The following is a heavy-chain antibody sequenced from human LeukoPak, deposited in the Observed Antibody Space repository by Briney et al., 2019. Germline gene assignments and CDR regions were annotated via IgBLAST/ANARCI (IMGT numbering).Heavy chain of an antibody. D-gene: IGHD2-15*01. Sequence: KTGGSLRLSCAASGFTFSAYGMHWVRQAPGKGLEWLAFVRYDGSNKYYADSVKGRFTISRDYSRNMLYLQMDSLRAEDTAVYYCARLRYYGMDVWGQGTTVTVSS. CDR3: ARLRYYGMDV. CDR1: GFTFSAYG. J-gene: IGHJ6*02. CDR2: VRYDGSNK. V-gene: IGHV3-30*02.